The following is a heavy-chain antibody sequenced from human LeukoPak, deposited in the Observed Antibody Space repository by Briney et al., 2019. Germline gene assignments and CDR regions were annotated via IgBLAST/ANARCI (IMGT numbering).Heavy chain of an antibody. CDR1: GFIFNNYA. CDR3: STGGGVLRFL. J-gene: IGHJ4*02. D-gene: IGHD3-3*01. CDR2: IGGNGRTT. V-gene: IGHV3-23*01. Sequence: GGSLRLSCAASGFIFNNYAMSWVRQDPGKGLEWVSSIGGNGRTTVHADSVKGRFTISRDNSKNTLYLQMNSLKTEDTAVYYCSTGGGVLRFLGGQGTLVTVSS.